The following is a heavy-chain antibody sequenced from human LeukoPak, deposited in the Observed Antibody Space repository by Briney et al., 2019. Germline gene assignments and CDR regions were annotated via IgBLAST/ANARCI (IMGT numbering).Heavy chain of an antibody. CDR2: ISAYNGNT. CDR1: GYAFTSYG. CDR3: ARDPVAGQGGDGFDI. V-gene: IGHV1-18*01. J-gene: IGHJ3*02. Sequence: ASVKVSCKASGYAFTSYGISWVRQAPGQVLEWMGWISAYNGNTNYAQKLQGRVTMTTDTSTSTAYMELRSLRSDETAVYYCARDPVAGQGGDGFDIWGQGTMVTVSS. D-gene: IGHD6-19*01.